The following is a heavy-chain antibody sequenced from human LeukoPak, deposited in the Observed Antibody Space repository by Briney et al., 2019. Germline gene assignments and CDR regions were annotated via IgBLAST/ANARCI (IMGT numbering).Heavy chain of an antibody. V-gene: IGHV4-61*02. J-gene: IGHJ4*02. D-gene: IGHD1-26*01. Sequence: PSQTLSLTCAVSGGSISSGGYYWSWIRQPAGKGLEWIGRIYTSGSTNYNPSLKSRVTMSVDTSKNQFSLKLSSVTAADTAVYYCARGASYSGTDYWGQGTLVTVSS. CDR2: IYTSGST. CDR3: ARGASYSGTDY. CDR1: GGSISSGGYY.